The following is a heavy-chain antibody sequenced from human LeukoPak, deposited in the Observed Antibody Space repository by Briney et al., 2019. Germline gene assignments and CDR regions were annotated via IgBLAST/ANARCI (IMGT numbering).Heavy chain of an antibody. D-gene: IGHD2-15*01. CDR2: ISSSSSYI. Sequence: GGSLRLSCAASGFAFSSYSMNWVRQAPGKGLEWVSSISSSSSYIYYADSVKGRFTISRDNARNSLYLQMNSLRAEDTAVYYCARDLMYCSGGSCYPYYFDYWGQGTLVTVSS. CDR1: GFAFSSYS. V-gene: IGHV3-21*01. J-gene: IGHJ4*02. CDR3: ARDLMYCSGGSCYPYYFDY.